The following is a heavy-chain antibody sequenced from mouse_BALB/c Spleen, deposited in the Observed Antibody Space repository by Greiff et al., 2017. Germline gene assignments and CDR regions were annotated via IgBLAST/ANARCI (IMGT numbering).Heavy chain of an antibody. J-gene: IGHJ2*01. CDR2: ISYSGST. D-gene: IGHD1-1*01. CDR1: GYSITSDYA. CDR3: ALRVYYYGSSPFDY. Sequence: VKLQESGPGLVKPSQSLSLTCTVTGYSITSDYAWNWIRQFPGNQLEWLGYISYSGSTSYNPSLKSRISITRDTSKNQFFLQLNSVTTEDTATYYCALRVYYYGSSPFDYWGQGTTLTVSS. V-gene: IGHV3-2*02.